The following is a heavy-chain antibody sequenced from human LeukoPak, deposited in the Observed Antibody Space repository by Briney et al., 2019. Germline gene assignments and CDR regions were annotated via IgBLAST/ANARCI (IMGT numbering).Heavy chain of an antibody. D-gene: IGHD1-14*01. V-gene: IGHV3-48*04. CDR3: AGSRGGDRNSALDY. CDR1: GFTFSSYS. CDR2: ISSGSSTI. J-gene: IGHJ4*02. Sequence: GGSLRLSCAASGFTFSSYSMNWVRQAPGKGLEWVSYISSGSSTIYYADSVKGRFTISRDNAKNSLYLQMNSLRAEDTAVYFCAGSRGGDRNSALDYWGQGTLVTVSS.